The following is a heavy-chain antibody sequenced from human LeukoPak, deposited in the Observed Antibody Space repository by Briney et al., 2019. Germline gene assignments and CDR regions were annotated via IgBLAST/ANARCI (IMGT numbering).Heavy chain of an antibody. V-gene: IGHV4-4*02. D-gene: IGHD6-19*01. Sequence: PSGALSLTCAVSGGSISSSDWWSWVRQPPGKGLEWIGKIFHSGTTNYNPSLKSRATISVDKSKNQLSLKVTSVTAADTAVYYCAREKAVAGNFDYWGQGTLVTVSS. CDR3: AREKAVAGNFDY. CDR2: IFHSGTT. J-gene: IGHJ4*02. CDR1: GGSISSSDW.